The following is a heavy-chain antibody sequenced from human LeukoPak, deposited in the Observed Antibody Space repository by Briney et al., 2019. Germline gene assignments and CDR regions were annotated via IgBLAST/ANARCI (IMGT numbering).Heavy chain of an antibody. V-gene: IGHV4-39*01. J-gene: IGHJ5*01. CDR2: IYYSGST. Sequence: SETLSLTCTVSGGSISSSSYYWGWIRQPPGKGLEWIGSIYYSGSTYYNPSLKSRVTISVDTSKNQFSLKLSSVTAADTAVYYCARLYGGSYSGGQETLVTVSS. D-gene: IGHD6-13*01. CDR1: GGSISSSSYY. CDR3: ARLYGGSYS.